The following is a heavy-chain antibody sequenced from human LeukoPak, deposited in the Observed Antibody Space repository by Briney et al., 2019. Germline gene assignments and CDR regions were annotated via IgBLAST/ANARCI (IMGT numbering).Heavy chain of an antibody. CDR1: GGSISSYY. V-gene: IGHV4-59*01. J-gene: IGHJ5*02. Sequence: PSETLSLTCTVSGGSISSYYWSWIRQPPGKGLEWIGYIYYSGSTNYNPSLKSRVTISVDTSKNQFSLKLSSVTAADTAVYYCAREVSTPTDNWFDPWGQGTLVTVSS. CDR3: AREVSTPTDNWFDP. CDR2: IYYSGST. D-gene: IGHD2-2*01.